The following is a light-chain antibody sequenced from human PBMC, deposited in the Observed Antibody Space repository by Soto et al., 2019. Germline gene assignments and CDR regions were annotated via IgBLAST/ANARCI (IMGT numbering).Light chain of an antibody. CDR2: DAS. CDR3: QQYERPPFA. CDR1: HRLFNGY. J-gene: IGKJ2*01. Sequence: EIVLTQSPGTLSLFPGDRATLSCRASHRLFNGYLAWFQQKPGQAPRLLIYDASSRAAGVPDRVTGGGSGTDFTLTISGLEPDDFALYFCQQYERPPFAFGQGTKLEIK. V-gene: IGKV3-20*01.